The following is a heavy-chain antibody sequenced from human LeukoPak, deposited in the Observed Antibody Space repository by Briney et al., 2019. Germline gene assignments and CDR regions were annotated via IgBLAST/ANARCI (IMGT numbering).Heavy chain of an antibody. J-gene: IGHJ6*02. V-gene: IGHV3-30*18. CDR1: GASISGYY. Sequence: PSETLSLTCTVSGASISGYYWSWIRQPPGKGLEWVAVISYDGSNKYYADSVKGRFTISRDNSKNTLYLQMNSLRAEDTAVYYCAKDRYYDSSGYPYYYGMDVWGQGTTVTVSS. D-gene: IGHD3-22*01. CDR3: AKDRYYDSSGYPYYYGMDV. CDR2: ISYDGSNK.